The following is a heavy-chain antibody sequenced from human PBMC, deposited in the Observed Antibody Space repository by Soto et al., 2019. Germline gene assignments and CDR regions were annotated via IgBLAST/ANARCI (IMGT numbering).Heavy chain of an antibody. Sequence: EVQLVESGGGLVQPGRSLRLSCAASGFTFDDYAMHWVRQAPGKGLEWVSGISWNSGSIGYADSVKGRFTISRDNAKNPLYLQMNSLRAEDTALYYCAKDWEEWLGAFDIWGQGTMVTVSS. CDR1: GFTFDDYA. V-gene: IGHV3-9*01. D-gene: IGHD3-3*01. J-gene: IGHJ3*02. CDR3: AKDWEEWLGAFDI. CDR2: ISWNSGSI.